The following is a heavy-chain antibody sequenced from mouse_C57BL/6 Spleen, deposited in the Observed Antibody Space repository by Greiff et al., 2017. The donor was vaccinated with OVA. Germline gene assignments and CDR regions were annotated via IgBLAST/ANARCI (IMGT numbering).Heavy chain of an antibody. J-gene: IGHJ3*01. Sequence: EVQLQQSGAELVRPGASVKLSCTASGFNIKDDYMHWVKQRPEQGLEWIGWIDPENGDTEYASKFQGKATITADTSSNTAYLQLSSLTSEDTAVYYCTTNYQGAYWGQGTLVTVSA. CDR1: GFNIKDDY. CDR3: TTNYQGAY. D-gene: IGHD1-1*01. CDR2: IDPENGDT. V-gene: IGHV14-4*01.